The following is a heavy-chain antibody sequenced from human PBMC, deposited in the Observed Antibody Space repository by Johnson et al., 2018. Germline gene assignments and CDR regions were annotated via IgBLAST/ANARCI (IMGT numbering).Heavy chain of an antibody. CDR1: GGTFSSYG. Sequence: QVQLVQSGAEVKKPGSSVKVSCKASGGTFSSYGISWVRQAPGQGLEWMGGFIPIFGAANYGQKFQGRVTITADESTNTAYMERSSLRYEDTAVYYCATPISAGAEYFQHWGQGTLVTVSS. V-gene: IGHV1-69*12. D-gene: IGHD3-3*01. CDR2: FIPIFGAA. CDR3: ATPISAGAEYFQH. J-gene: IGHJ1*01.